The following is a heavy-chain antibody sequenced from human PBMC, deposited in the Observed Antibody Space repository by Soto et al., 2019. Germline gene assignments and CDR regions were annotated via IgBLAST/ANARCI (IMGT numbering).Heavy chain of an antibody. CDR2: IYYSGST. Sequence: PSETLCLTCTVSGGSISSYYWSWIRQPPGKGLEWIGYIYYSGSTNYNPSLKSRVTISVDTSKNQFSLKLSSVTAADTAVYYCARGSRRGYYFDYWGQGTLVTVSS. CDR3: ARGSRRGYYFDY. J-gene: IGHJ4*02. D-gene: IGHD3-10*01. CDR1: GGSISSYY. V-gene: IGHV4-59*01.